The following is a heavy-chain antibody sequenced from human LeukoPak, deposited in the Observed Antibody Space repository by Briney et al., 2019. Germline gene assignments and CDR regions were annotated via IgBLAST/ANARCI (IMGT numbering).Heavy chain of an antibody. CDR1: GFTFSDYW. D-gene: IGHD5-18*01. CDR2: INTDGSST. V-gene: IGHV3-74*01. CDR3: ARDAPGNTALDY. J-gene: IGHJ4*02. Sequence: SGESLRLSCAVSGFTFSDYWKHWVRQPPGKGLVWVSRINTDGSSTSYPDSVTGRLTISTDNAKTTLYLQTRSLRAEDTAIYYCARDAPGNTALDYWGQGTLVTVSS.